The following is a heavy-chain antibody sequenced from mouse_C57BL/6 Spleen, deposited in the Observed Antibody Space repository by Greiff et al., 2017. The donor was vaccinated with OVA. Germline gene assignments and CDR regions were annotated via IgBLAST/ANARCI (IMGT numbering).Heavy chain of an antibody. D-gene: IGHD3-2*02. J-gene: IGHJ4*01. CDR2: IYPSDSET. V-gene: IGHV1-61*01. CDR3: ARHSSGYGYAMDY. Sequence: VQLQQPGAELVRPGSSVTLSCKASGYTFTSYWMDWVKQRPGQGLEWIGNIYPSDSETHYNQKFKDKATLTVDKSSSTAYMQLSSLTSEDSAVYYCARHSSGYGYAMDYWGQGTSVTVSS. CDR1: GYTFTSYW.